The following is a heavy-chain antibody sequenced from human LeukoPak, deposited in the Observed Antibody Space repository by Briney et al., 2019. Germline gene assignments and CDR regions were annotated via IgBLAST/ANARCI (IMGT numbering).Heavy chain of an antibody. Sequence: GGSLRLSCAASGFTFSSYAMHWVRQAPGKGLEWVAVISYDGSNKYYADSVKGRFTIPRDNSKNTLYLQMNSLRAEDTAVYYCARGLLQDYWGQGTLVTVSS. CDR2: ISYDGSNK. V-gene: IGHV3-30-3*01. D-gene: IGHD1-26*01. CDR3: ARGLLQDY. J-gene: IGHJ4*02. CDR1: GFTFSSYA.